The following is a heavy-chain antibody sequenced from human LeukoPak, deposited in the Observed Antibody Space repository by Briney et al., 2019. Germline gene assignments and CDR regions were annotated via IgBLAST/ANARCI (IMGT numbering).Heavy chain of an antibody. D-gene: IGHD6-6*01. CDR2: TYYSGST. V-gene: IGHV4-59*12. J-gene: IGHJ5*02. CDR3: AREYSSSSAPRENWFDP. CDR1: GGSISSYY. Sequence: SETLSLTCTVSGGSISSYYWSWIRQPPGKGLEWIGYTYYSGSTNYNPSLKSRVTISVDTSKNQFSLKLSSVTAADTAVYYCAREYSSSSAPRENWFDPWGQGTLVTVSS.